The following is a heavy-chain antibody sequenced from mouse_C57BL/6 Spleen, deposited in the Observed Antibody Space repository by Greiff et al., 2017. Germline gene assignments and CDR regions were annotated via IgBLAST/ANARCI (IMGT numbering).Heavy chain of an antibody. CDR3: ARDSSGAWFAY. J-gene: IGHJ3*01. V-gene: IGHV1-82*01. D-gene: IGHD3-2*02. CDR2: IYPGDGDT. Sequence: VQLQQSGPELVKPGASVKISCKASGYAFSSSWMNWVKQRPGKGLEWIGRIYPGDGDTNYNGKFKGKATLTADKSSSTAYMQLSSLTSEDSAVYFCARDSSGAWFAYWGQGTLVTVSA. CDR1: GYAFSSSW.